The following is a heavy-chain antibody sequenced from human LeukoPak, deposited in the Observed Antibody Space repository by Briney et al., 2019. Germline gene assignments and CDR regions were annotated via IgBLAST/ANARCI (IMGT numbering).Heavy chain of an antibody. J-gene: IGHJ4*02. V-gene: IGHV1-2*02. Sequence: ASVTVSCKASGYTFTGYYIHWVRQAPGQGLEGMGWINPNSGDTNYAQKFQGRVTMTRDTSINTAYMDLSTLRSGDTAVYYCATTSRSQSPRGAFDFWGQGTLVTVSS. CDR3: ATTSRSQSPRGAFDF. CDR1: GYTFTGYY. CDR2: INPNSGDT. D-gene: IGHD4-11*01.